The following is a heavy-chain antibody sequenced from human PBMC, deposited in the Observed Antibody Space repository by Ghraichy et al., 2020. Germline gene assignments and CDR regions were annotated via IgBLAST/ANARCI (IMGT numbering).Heavy chain of an antibody. CDR3: AKGADNVVLPAASMGGYYYYGMDV. D-gene: IGHD2-2*01. J-gene: IGHJ6*02. CDR2: ISGSGGNT. Sequence: GGSLRLSCAASGFTFSSYAMSWVRQAPGKGLEWVSAISGSGGNTYFADSVKGRFTISRDNSKNTLYLQMNSLRAEDTAVYYCAKGADNVVLPAASMGGYYYYGMDVWGQGTTVTVSS. CDR1: GFTFSSYA. V-gene: IGHV3-23*01.